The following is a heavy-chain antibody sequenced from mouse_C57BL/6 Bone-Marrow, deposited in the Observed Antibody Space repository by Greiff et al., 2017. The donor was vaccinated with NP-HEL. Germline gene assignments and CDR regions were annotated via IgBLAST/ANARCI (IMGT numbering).Heavy chain of an antibody. V-gene: IGHV5-9-1*02. D-gene: IGHD1-1*01. Sequence: DVHLVESGEGLVKPGGSLKLSCAASGFTFSSYAMSWVRQTPEKRLEWVAYISSGGDYIYYADTVKGRFTISRDNARNTLYLQMSSLKSEDTAMYYCTRVGDYNVPYAMDYWGQGTSVTVSS. CDR3: TRVGDYNVPYAMDY. CDR2: ISSGGDYI. J-gene: IGHJ4*01. CDR1: GFTFSSYA.